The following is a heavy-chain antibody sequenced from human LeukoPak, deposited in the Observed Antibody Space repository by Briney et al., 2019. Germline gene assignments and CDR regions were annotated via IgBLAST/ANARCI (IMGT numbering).Heavy chain of an antibody. D-gene: IGHD1-26*01. CDR2: IIAIYGKA. J-gene: IGHJ5*02. Sequence: SVKVSCKASGGIFSNYAVAWVRQAPGQGLEWLGWIIAIYGKAKYAQKVQGRVTITTDESTTTAYMELISLRSEDTAVYYCARREAHRGRHRAFDPWGQGTLVTVSS. V-gene: IGHV1-69*05. CDR3: ARREAHRGRHRAFDP. CDR1: GGIFSNYA.